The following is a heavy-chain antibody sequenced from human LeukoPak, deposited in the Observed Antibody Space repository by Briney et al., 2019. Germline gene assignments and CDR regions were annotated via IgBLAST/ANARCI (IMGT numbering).Heavy chain of an antibody. J-gene: IGHJ4*02. CDR3: AKGKGDFWSGYYDLDY. Sequence: GGSLRPSCAASGFTFDDYAMHWVRQAPGKGLEWVSGISWNSGSIGYADSVKGRFTISRDNAKNSLYLQMNSLRAEDTALYYCAKGKGDFWSGYYDLDYWGQGTLVTVSS. CDR1: GFTFDDYA. CDR2: ISWNSGSI. D-gene: IGHD3-3*01. V-gene: IGHV3-9*01.